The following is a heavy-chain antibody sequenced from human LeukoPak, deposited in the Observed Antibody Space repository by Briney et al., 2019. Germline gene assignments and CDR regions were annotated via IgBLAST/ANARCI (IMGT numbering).Heavy chain of an antibody. J-gene: IGHJ4*02. V-gene: IGHV4-59*01. CDR1: GGSISSYY. CDR2: IYYSGST. Sequence: SETLSLTCTASGGSISSYYWSWIRQPPGKGLEWIGYIYYSGSTNYNPSLESRVTISVDTSKNQFSLKLSSVTAADTAVYYCARAGYSNYNFDYWGQGTLVTVSS. D-gene: IGHD4-11*01. CDR3: ARAGYSNYNFDY.